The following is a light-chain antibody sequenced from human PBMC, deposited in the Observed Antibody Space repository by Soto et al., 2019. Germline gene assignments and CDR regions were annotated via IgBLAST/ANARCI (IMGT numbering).Light chain of an antibody. CDR3: QHCDYLPI. CDR2: DAS. Sequence: DIQMTQSPSSLSASVGDRVTITCQASQDITSYLNWYQHKPGKAPKLLISDASILEAGVPPRFSGSGSGTDFTLTISSLHPEDVATYYCQHCDYLPIFGPGTTVDFK. J-gene: IGKJ3*01. V-gene: IGKV1-33*01. CDR1: QDITSY.